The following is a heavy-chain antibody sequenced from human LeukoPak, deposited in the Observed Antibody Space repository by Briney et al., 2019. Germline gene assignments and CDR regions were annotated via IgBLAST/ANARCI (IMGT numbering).Heavy chain of an antibody. CDR1: GFTFSSYL. Sequence: GGALRLSCAASGFTFSSYLLSWVRQAPGRGLEWVANIKLEGSEKYYADSLKGPFTLSRDNAQNSLYLQMNSLRAEDTALYYRARDDGSGTFDPWGQGTLVTVSS. D-gene: IGHD3-10*01. V-gene: IGHV3-7*01. CDR3: ARDDGSGTFDP. J-gene: IGHJ5*02. CDR2: IKLEGSEK.